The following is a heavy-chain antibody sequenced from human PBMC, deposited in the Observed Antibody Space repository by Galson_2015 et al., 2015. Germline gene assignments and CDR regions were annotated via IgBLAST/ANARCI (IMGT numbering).Heavy chain of an antibody. J-gene: IGHJ4*02. D-gene: IGHD4-17*01. CDR2: IDPSDSYT. Sequence: QSGAEVKKPGESLRISCTGSGSGFTRYWVSWVRQMPGKGLEWMGRIDPSDSYTNYSQSFQGLVTISSDNSISTAYLQWSILKASVTSIYYCASGILNYGDPDYWGQGTLVTVSS. CDR3: ASGILNYGDPDY. CDR1: GSGFTRYW. V-gene: IGHV5-10-1*01.